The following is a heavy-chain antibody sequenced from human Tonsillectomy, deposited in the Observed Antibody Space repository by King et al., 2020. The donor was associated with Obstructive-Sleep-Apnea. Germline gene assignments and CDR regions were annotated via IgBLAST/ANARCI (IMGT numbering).Heavy chain of an antibody. Sequence: VQLVESGAGVKKPGESLRISCKGSGYSFTSYWISWVRQMPGKGLEWMGTIDPSDSYTNYSPSFQGHFTISADKSINTAYLQWSSLQASETAMYYCASLYFYDGSGFYQNFDYWGQGTLVTVSS. D-gene: IGHD3-22*01. CDR2: IDPSDSYT. CDR3: ASLYFYDGSGFYQNFDY. J-gene: IGHJ4*02. V-gene: IGHV5-10-1*01. CDR1: GYSFTSYW.